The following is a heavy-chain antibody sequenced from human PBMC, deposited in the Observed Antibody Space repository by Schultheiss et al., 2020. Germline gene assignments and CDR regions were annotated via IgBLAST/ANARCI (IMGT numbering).Heavy chain of an antibody. CDR1: EFTFDEHA. CDR2: ISWNSGSI. Sequence: GGSLRLSCAASEFTFDEHAMHWVRQVPGKGLEWVSGISWNSGSIGYADSVKGRFTISRDNAKNSLYLQMNSLRAEDTAVYYCARAVAAAGLDYWGQGTLVTVSS. D-gene: IGHD6-13*01. V-gene: IGHV3-9*01. CDR3: ARAVAAAGLDY. J-gene: IGHJ4*02.